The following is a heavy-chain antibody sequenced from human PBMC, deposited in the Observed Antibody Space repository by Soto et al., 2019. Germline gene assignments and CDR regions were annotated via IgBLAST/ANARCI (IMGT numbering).Heavy chain of an antibody. V-gene: IGHV3-7*05. CDR2: IKQDGSEK. CDR1: GFTFSSYW. CDR3: ARDDVIFGVVIIPFGYYGMDV. D-gene: IGHD3-3*01. J-gene: IGHJ6*02. Sequence: GGSLRLSCAASGFTFSSYWMSWVRQAPGKGLEWVANIKQDGSEKYYVDSVKGRFTISRDNAKNSLYLQMNSLRAEDTAVYYCARDDVIFGVVIIPFGYYGMDVWGQGTTVTVSS.